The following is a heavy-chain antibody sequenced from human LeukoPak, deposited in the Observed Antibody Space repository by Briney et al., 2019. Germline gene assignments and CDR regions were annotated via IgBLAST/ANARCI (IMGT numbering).Heavy chain of an antibody. J-gene: IGHJ4*02. D-gene: IGHD3-10*01. CDR3: AKDSLWFGELSGFFDY. Sequence: GGTLRLSCAASGFTFSSYGMSWVRQAPGKGLEWVAVISYDGSNKYYADSVKGRFTISRDNSKNTLYLQMNSLRAEDTAVYYCAKDSLWFGELSGFFDYWGQGTLVTVSS. CDR2: ISYDGSNK. CDR1: GFTFSSYG. V-gene: IGHV3-30*18.